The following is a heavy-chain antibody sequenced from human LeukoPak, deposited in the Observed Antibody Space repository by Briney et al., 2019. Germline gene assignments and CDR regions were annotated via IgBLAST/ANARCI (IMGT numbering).Heavy chain of an antibody. D-gene: IGHD5-18*01. J-gene: IGHJ5*02. CDR2: LSHDGRNK. V-gene: IGHV3-30*04. Sequence: GGSLRLSCAASGFSFSSFGMNWVRQAPGKGLEWVAVLSHDGRNKNYADSVKGRFIISRDNSKKTLYLQMDSLRGEDTAAYYCARFREYTYGPFDPWGQGTLVTVSS. CDR1: GFSFSSFG. CDR3: ARFREYTYGPFDP.